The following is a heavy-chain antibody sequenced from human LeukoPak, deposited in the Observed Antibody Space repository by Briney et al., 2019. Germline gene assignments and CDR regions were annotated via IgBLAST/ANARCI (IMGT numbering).Heavy chain of an antibody. J-gene: IGHJ4*02. V-gene: IGHV3-23*01. CDR2: INDGGGNT. D-gene: IGHD6-19*01. Sequence: GGSLRHSCAASGFTFSIYAMSWVRLAPGKGLEWVSTINDGGGNTYYADSVRGRFTISRDNSEATLFLQMNSLRAEDTAMYYCGAYSSGFYDYWGQGTLVTVSS. CDR1: GFTFSIYA. CDR3: GAYSSGFYDY.